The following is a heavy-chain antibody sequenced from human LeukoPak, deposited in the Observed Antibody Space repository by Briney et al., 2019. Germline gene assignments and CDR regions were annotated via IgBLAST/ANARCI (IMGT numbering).Heavy chain of an antibody. J-gene: IGHJ6*02. D-gene: IGHD2-15*01. CDR1: GYTFTSYG. CDR3: ARDSCSGGSCYHKYYYYGMDV. CDR2: ISAYNGNT. Sequence: ASVKVSCKASGYTFTSYGISWVRQAPGQGLEWMGWISAYNGNTNYARKLQGRVTMTTDTSTSTAYMELRSLRSDDTAVYYCARDSCSGGSCYHKYYYYGMDVWGQGTTVTVSS. V-gene: IGHV1-18*01.